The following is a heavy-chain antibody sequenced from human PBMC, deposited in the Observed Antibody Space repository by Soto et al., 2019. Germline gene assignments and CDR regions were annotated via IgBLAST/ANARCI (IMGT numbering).Heavy chain of an antibody. Sequence: QVQLQESGPGLVKPSQTLSLTCTVSGGSISSGDYYWSWIRQPPGKGLEWIGYIYYSGSTYYNPSLKRRVTISVDTSKNQFALKLSSVTAADTAVYYCARQYYDSSGHQGGDAFDIWGQGTMVTVSS. CDR3: ARQYYDSSGHQGGDAFDI. V-gene: IGHV4-30-4*01. J-gene: IGHJ3*02. D-gene: IGHD3-22*01. CDR1: GGSISSGDYY. CDR2: IYYSGST.